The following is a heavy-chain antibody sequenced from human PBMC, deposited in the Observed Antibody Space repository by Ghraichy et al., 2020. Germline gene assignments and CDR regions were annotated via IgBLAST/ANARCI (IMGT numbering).Heavy chain of an antibody. V-gene: IGHV3-48*02. J-gene: IGHJ4*02. Sequence: GGSLRLSCAASGFTFGSYSMNWVRQAPGKGLEWLSYISSSGGTVYYADSAKGRFTTSRDNAKDSLYLQMNSLRDEDTAVYYCVRDPVTDYWGQGTLVTVSS. CDR3: VRDPVTDY. CDR1: GFTFGSYS. D-gene: IGHD4-17*01. CDR2: ISSSGGTV.